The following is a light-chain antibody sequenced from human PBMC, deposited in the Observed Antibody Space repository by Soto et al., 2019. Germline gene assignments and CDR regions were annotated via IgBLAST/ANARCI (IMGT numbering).Light chain of an antibody. Sequence: QSVLIQPASVSGSPGQSITISCTGTSRDVGGSNYVSWYQHHPHRAPKLLIYEVSYRPSGVPSRFSGSKSGNTASLTISGLQAEDDADYYCSSYTSSNTLEVFGVGTKLTVL. J-gene: IGLJ1*01. CDR3: SSYTSSNTLEV. V-gene: IGLV2-14*01. CDR1: SRDVGGSNY. CDR2: EVS.